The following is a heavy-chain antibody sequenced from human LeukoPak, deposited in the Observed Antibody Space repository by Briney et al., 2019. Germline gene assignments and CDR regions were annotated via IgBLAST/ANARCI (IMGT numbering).Heavy chain of an antibody. Sequence: GGSLRLSCATSGFTFSSYVMSWVRQAPGKGLEWVSALSGSSDSTYYADSVKGRFTISRDNFKNTLYLQMNSLRAEDTAVYYCTKGFGSSRPYYFDYWGQGTLVTVSS. V-gene: IGHV3-23*01. CDR3: TKGFGSSRPYYFDY. D-gene: IGHD6-6*01. CDR1: GFTFSSYV. J-gene: IGHJ4*02. CDR2: LSGSSDST.